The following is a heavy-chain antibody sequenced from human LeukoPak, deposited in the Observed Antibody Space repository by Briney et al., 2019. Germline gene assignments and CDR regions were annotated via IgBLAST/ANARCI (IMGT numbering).Heavy chain of an antibody. J-gene: IGHJ4*02. CDR3: ARSLTGVTSY. CDR2: IKPDGSEK. Sequence: GGSLRLSCAASGFTFSSYWMTWVRQAPGKGLEWVANIKPDGSEKSYVDSVRGRFTISRDNAKNSLYLQTNSLRAEDTAVYYCARSLTGVTSYWGQGTLVTVSS. D-gene: IGHD7-27*01. V-gene: IGHV3-7*01. CDR1: GFTFSSYW.